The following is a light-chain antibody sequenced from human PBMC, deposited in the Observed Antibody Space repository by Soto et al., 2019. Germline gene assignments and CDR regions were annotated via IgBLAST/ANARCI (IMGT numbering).Light chain of an antibody. Sequence: QSALTQPPSASGSPGQSVTISCTGTSSDIGGYNSVSWYQQHPGKAPKLMIYGVTTRPSGVPDRFSGSKSGNTASLTVSGLQAEDEADYYCSPHSGSNNRVVFGGGTKVTVL. CDR3: SPHSGSNNRVV. V-gene: IGLV2-8*01. CDR2: GVT. CDR1: SSDIGGYNS. J-gene: IGLJ2*01.